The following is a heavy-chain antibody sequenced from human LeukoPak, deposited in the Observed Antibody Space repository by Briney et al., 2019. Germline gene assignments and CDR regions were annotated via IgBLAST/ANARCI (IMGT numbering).Heavy chain of an antibody. V-gene: IGHV4-34*01. CDR2: INHSGST. CDR3: ARGSPVYSSIAARPWGY. J-gene: IGHJ4*02. D-gene: IGHD6-6*01. CDR1: GGSFSGYY. Sequence: SETLSLTCAVYGGSFSGYYWSWIRQPPGKGLEWIGEINHSGSTNYNPSLKSRVTISVDTSKNQFSLKLSSVTAADTAVYYCARGSPVYSSIAARPWGYWGQGTLVTVSS.